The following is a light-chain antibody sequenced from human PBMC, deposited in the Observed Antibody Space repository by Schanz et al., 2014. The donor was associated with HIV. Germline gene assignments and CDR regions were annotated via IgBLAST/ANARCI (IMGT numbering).Light chain of an antibody. CDR2: DNN. V-gene: IGLV1-51*01. CDR1: SSDIGTYNR. J-gene: IGLJ2*01. CDR3: GTWDSSLTTVV. Sequence: QSALTQPPSVSGSPGQSVTISCTGTSSDIGTYNRVSWYQQSPGTAPKLLIYDNNRRPSGIPDRFSGSKSGTSATLGITGLQTGDEADYYCGTWDSSLTTVVFGGGTKVTVL.